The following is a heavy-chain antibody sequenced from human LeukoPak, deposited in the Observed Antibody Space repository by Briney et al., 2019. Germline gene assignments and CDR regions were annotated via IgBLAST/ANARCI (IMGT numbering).Heavy chain of an antibody. CDR1: GYSFTSYW. D-gene: IGHD6-13*01. Sequence: GESLKISCKASGYSFTSYWIGWVRQMPGKGLEWMGIIYPGDSDTRSSPSFQGQVTISADKSISTAFLQWGSLQASDTAMYYCARPVGVAGFDPWGQGTLVTVSS. CDR3: ARPVGVAGFDP. V-gene: IGHV5-51*01. CDR2: IYPGDSDT. J-gene: IGHJ5*02.